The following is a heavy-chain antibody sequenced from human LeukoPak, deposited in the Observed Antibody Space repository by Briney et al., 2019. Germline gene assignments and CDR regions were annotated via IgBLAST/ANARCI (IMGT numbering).Heavy chain of an antibody. CDR3: ARLSFKTHFDY. CDR2: IYPGDSDT. J-gene: IGHJ4*02. CDR1: GYSFSNYW. V-gene: IGHV5-51*01. Sequence: GESLKISCEGLGYSFSNYWIAWVRQMPGKGLEWMGIIYPGDSDTRYSPSFQGQVTISADKSISTAYLQWSSLKASDTAMYYCARLSFKTHFDYWGQGTLVTVSS. D-gene: IGHD2/OR15-2a*01.